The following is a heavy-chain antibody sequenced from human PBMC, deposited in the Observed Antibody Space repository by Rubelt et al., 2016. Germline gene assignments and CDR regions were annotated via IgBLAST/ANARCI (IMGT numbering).Heavy chain of an antibody. CDR3: VRDEYGVGGDP. CDR2: ITASGGAR. V-gene: IGHV3-48*03. J-gene: IGHJ5*02. D-gene: IGHD2/OR15-2a*01. Sequence: EVQLVESGGGLVQPGGSLRLSCAASGFSFNIYEMNWVRQAPGKGLEWVSYITASGGARDYADAGKGRFTGSRDNAKNLLYLQMNNVTDDDTALYYCVRDEYGVGGDPWGQGTLVTVSS. CDR1: GFSFNIYE.